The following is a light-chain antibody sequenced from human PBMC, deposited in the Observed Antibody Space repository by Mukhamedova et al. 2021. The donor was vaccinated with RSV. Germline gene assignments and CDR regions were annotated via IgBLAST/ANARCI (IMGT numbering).Light chain of an antibody. J-gene: IGKJ2*01. Sequence: GERATLSCRASQSVSSSYLAWYQQKPGQAPRLLIYGASSRATGIPDRFSGSGSGTDFTLTISRLEPEDFAVYFCQQYGGSPYTFG. CDR2: GAS. CDR3: QQYGGSPYT. V-gene: IGKV3-20*01. CDR1: QSVSSSY.